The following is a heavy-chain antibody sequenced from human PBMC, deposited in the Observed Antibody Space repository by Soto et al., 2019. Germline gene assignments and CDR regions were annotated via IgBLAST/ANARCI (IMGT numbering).Heavy chain of an antibody. CDR2: IYSGGST. Sequence: GGSLRLSCAASGFTVSSNYMSWVRQAPGKGLEWVSVIYSGGSTYYADSVKGRFTISRDNSKNTLYLQMNSLRAEDTAVYYCARDIHYYGSGSYYKTHIGAFDIWGQGTMVTVSS. CDR1: GFTVSSNY. CDR3: ARDIHYYGSGSYYKTHIGAFDI. V-gene: IGHV3-66*01. D-gene: IGHD3-10*01. J-gene: IGHJ3*02.